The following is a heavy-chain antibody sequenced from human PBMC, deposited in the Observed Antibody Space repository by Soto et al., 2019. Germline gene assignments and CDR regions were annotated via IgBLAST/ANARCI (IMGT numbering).Heavy chain of an antibody. V-gene: IGHV3-23*01. CDR1: GFTFSSYA. CDR3: AKDRIYGSGSLIDPGWYFDL. CDR2: ISGSGGST. D-gene: IGHD3-10*01. J-gene: IGHJ2*01. Sequence: GGSLRLSCAASGFTFSSYAMSWVRQAPGKGLEWVSAISGSGGSTYYADSVKGRFTISRDNSKNTLYLQMNSLRAEDTAVYYCAKDRIYGSGSLIDPGWYFDLWGRGTLVTVSS.